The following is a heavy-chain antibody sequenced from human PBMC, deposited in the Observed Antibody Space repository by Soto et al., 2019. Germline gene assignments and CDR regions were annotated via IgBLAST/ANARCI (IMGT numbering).Heavy chain of an antibody. CDR1: GLSVSSNY. CDR3: ARAVWFGEKGYDYYGMDV. CDR2: IYSGGRT. V-gene: IGHV3-66*01. Sequence: GGSLRLSCAPSGLSVSSNYMNWVRQAPGKGLEWVSVIYSGGRTYYGDSVKGRFTISRDNSKNTLYLQMNSLRAEDTAVYYCARAVWFGEKGYDYYGMDVWGQGTTVTVS. D-gene: IGHD3-10*01. J-gene: IGHJ6*02.